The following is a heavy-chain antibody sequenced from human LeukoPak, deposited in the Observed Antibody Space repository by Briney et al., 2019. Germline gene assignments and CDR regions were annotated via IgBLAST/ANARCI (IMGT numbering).Heavy chain of an antibody. D-gene: IGHD6-19*01. V-gene: IGHV4-38-2*02. CDR3: ARDSSGWYKDY. Sequence: SETLSLTCAVSGYSISSGYYWGWIRQPPGKGLEWIGSIYHSGGTYYNPSLKSRVTISVDTSKNQFSLKLSSVTAADTAVYYCARDSSGWYKDYWGQGTLVTVSS. CDR1: GYSISSGYY. CDR2: IYHSGGT. J-gene: IGHJ4*02.